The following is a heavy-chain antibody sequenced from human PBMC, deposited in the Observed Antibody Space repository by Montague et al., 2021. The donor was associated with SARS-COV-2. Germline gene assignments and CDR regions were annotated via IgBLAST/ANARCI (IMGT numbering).Heavy chain of an antibody. CDR1: GFIFSTCA. J-gene: IGHJ4*02. CDR3: TARIRAHFDL. V-gene: IGHV3-23*01. Sequence: SLRLSCATSGFIFSTCAMDWVRQAPGKGLEWVATIGLVESDTHYADSVMGRFTISRDNVKNMLSLQMSSLRAEDTAVYYCTARIRAHFDLWGQGSLVTVSS. CDR2: IGLVESDT.